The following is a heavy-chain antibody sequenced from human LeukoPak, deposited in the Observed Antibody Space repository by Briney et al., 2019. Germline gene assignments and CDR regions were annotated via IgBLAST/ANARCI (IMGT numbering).Heavy chain of an antibody. CDR2: MYINGET. CDR3: ASGIQGAGNNY. Sequence: SETLSLTYGVSGASITSYYWSWVRQPAGKGLEWIGRMYINGETNYNPSLRSRVTMSLDKSRNHFSLTLNSVTAADTAVYYCASGIQGAGNNYWGQGTLVTVSS. CDR1: GASITSYY. V-gene: IGHV4-4*07. D-gene: IGHD6-19*01. J-gene: IGHJ4*02.